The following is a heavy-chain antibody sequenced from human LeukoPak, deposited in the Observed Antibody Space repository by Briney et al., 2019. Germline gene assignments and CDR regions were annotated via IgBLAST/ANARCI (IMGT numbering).Heavy chain of an antibody. J-gene: IGHJ4*02. V-gene: IGHV2-5*02. CDR2: IYWDDDK. CDR3: AKRRSGYNWNHGDFDY. D-gene: IGHD1-14*01. Sequence: SGPTLVKPTQALALTCTFSGFSLSTSGVGVGWIRQSPGKAPEWLALIYWDDDKRCSPSLKNRLTIIKDTSKNQVVLTLTNVDPVDTATYYCAKRRSGYNWNHGDFDYWGQGTLVTVSS. CDR1: GFSLSTSGVG.